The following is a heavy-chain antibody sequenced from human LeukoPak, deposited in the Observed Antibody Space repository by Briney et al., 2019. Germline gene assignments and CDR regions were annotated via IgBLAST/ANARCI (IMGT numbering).Heavy chain of an antibody. CDR2: IRNKVNSYTT. J-gene: IGHJ4*02. CDR1: GFNFSDHY. CDR3: ARGDDVLAIPFDD. D-gene: IGHD3-16*01. V-gene: IGHV3-72*01. Sequence: GGSLRLSCAASGFNFSDHYMDWVRQAPGKGLEWVGRIRNKVNSYTTEYAASVKGRFTISRDDSKNSLYLQMNSLKTEDTAVYYCARGDDVLAIPFDDWGQGTLSPSPQ.